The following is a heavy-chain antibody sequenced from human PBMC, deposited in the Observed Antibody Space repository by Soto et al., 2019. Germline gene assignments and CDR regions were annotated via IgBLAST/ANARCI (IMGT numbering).Heavy chain of an antibody. CDR2: IWYDGSNK. CDR3: ARKYYYGSGSYYFDY. CDR1: GLTFSSYG. D-gene: IGHD3-10*01. V-gene: IGHV3-33*01. Sequence: PGWSLRLSCAASGLTFSSYGMHWVRQAPGKGLEWVTVIWYDGSNKYYADSVKGRFTISRDNSKNTLYLQMNSLRAEDTAVYYCARKYYYGSGSYYFDYWGQGTLVTVSS. J-gene: IGHJ4*02.